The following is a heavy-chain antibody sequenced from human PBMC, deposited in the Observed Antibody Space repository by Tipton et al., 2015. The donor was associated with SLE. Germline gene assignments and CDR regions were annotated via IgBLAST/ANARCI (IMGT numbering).Heavy chain of an antibody. CDR3: ARVAVSEVFDY. D-gene: IGHD6-19*01. CDR2: IIHSGVT. Sequence: TLSLTYAVYGESFSGYFWSWIRQPPGKGLEWIGEIIHSGVTNYNPSLKSRVTLSLDTSKNQFSLKLVSVTAADTAVYYCARVAVSEVFDYWGQGTLVTVSS. V-gene: IGHV4-34*12. J-gene: IGHJ4*02. CDR1: GESFSGYF.